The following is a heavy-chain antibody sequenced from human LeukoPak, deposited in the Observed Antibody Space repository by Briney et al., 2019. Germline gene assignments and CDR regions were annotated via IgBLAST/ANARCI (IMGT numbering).Heavy chain of an antibody. D-gene: IGHD2-15*01. CDR1: GGSISGYY. V-gene: IGHV4-59*12. J-gene: IGHJ3*02. Sequence: SETLSLTCTVSGGSISGYYWSWIRQPPGKGLEWIGYIYYSGSTNCNPSLKSRVTISIDTSKNQFSLTLSSLTAADTAVYYCARGRYSGGPDAFGIWGRGTMVTVSS. CDR3: ARGRYSGGPDAFGI. CDR2: IYYSGST.